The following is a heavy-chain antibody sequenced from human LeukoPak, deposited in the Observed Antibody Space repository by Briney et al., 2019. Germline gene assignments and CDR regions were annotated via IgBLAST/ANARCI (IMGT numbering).Heavy chain of an antibody. J-gene: IGHJ4*02. Sequence: ASVKVSWKASGGTFSSYAISWVRQAPGQGLEWMGRIIPILGIANYAQKFQGRVTIIADKSTSTAYMELSSLRSEDTAVYYCATLSGRSIAARPPDYWGQGTLVTVSS. CDR1: GGTFSSYA. V-gene: IGHV1-69*04. CDR3: ATLSGRSIAARPPDY. CDR2: IIPILGIA. D-gene: IGHD6-6*01.